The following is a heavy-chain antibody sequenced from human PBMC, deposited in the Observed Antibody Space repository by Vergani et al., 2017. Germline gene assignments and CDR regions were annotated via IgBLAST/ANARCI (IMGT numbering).Heavy chain of an antibody. Sequence: EVQLVQSGAEVKTPGESLRISCKGSGYSFTSYWISWVRQRPGKGLEWMGRIDPSDSYTNYSPSFQGHVTSSADKSISTTYLQWSSLKASDTAMYYCARPRKATVDRAFDIWGQGTMVTVSS. CDR3: ARPRKATVDRAFDI. V-gene: IGHV5-10-1*03. CDR2: IDPSDSYT. J-gene: IGHJ3*02. D-gene: IGHD4-17*01. CDR1: GYSFTSYW.